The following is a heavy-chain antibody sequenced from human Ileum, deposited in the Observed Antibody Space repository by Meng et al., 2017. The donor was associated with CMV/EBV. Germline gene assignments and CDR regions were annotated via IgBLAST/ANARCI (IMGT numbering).Heavy chain of an antibody. CDR2: INGDGSRT. D-gene: IGHD1-26*01. J-gene: IGHJ4*02. Sequence: SLSLSCEASVFTFSAYWIHWVRQAPGKGLVRVSSINGDGSRTTYADSVKGRFSISRDNAKNTVYVQMNNLRAEDTALYYCANVRLGYWGQGTLVTVSS. CDR1: VFTFSAYW. V-gene: IGHV3-74*03. CDR3: ANVRLGY.